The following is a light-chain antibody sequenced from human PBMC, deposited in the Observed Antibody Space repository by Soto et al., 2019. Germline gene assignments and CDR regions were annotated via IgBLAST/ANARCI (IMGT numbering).Light chain of an antibody. Sequence: QSVLPQPPSVSGAPGQRVTISCTGSSSNIGAGYNVHWYQQLPGTAPKILIYGNSNRPSGVPDRFSGSKSGTSASLAITGLQAEDEADYYCQSYDSSLSVVFGGGTKLTVL. CDR1: SSNIGAGYN. J-gene: IGLJ2*01. V-gene: IGLV1-40*01. CDR3: QSYDSSLSVV. CDR2: GNS.